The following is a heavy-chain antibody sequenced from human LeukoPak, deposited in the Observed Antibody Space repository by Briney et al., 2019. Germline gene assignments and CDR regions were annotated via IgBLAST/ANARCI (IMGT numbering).Heavy chain of an antibody. V-gene: IGHV3-30*04. D-gene: IGHD1-26*01. CDR2: ISYDGSNQ. CDR1: GFSFSSYA. Sequence: GGSLRLSCAASGFSFSSYAMHWVRQAPGKGLEWVAVISYDGSNQYYTDSVKGRFTISRDNSKSALCLQVNSLRAEDTAVYYCARSFGGSYPHFDYWGQGALVTVSS. CDR3: ARSFGGSYPHFDY. J-gene: IGHJ4*02.